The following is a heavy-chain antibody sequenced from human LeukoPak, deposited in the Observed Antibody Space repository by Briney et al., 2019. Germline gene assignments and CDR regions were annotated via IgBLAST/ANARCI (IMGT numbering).Heavy chain of an antibody. CDR3: AKDDYGGNSEL. D-gene: IGHD4-23*01. V-gene: IGHV3-23*01. CDR2: ISGSGGGT. Sequence: GGSLRLSCAASGLTFSSYAMSWVRQAPGKGLEWVSAISGSGGGTYYADSVKGRFTISRDNSKNTLYLRMNSLRAEDTAVYYCAKDDYGGNSELWGQGTLVTVSS. J-gene: IGHJ4*02. CDR1: GLTFSSYA.